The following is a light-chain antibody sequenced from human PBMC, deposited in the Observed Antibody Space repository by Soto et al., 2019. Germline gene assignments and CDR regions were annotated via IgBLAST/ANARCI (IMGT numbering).Light chain of an antibody. CDR1: TSNIGNNF. Sequence: QSVLTQPPSVSAAPGQKVTISCSGSTSNIGNNFVSWYQHLPGTAPKLLIYDNDKRPSGIPDRLSGSKSGTSAALAITGLQTGDEADYYCGSWDDHLSVIILGGGTKLTVL. CDR3: GSWDDHLSVII. V-gene: IGLV1-51*01. J-gene: IGLJ2*01. CDR2: DND.